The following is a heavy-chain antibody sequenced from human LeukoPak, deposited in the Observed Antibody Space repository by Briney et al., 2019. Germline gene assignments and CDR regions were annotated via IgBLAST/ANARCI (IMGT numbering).Heavy chain of an antibody. Sequence: GGSLRLSCAASGFTFSNDGMHWVRQAPGKGLEWVAFIRYDGSNKYYGGSVKGRSTISRDNSKNTLYLQMNSLRAEDTAVYYCAKTPIAVAGTGDAFDIWGQGTMVTVSS. J-gene: IGHJ3*02. V-gene: IGHV3-30*02. CDR1: GFTFSNDG. CDR2: IRYDGSNK. CDR3: AKTPIAVAGTGDAFDI. D-gene: IGHD6-19*01.